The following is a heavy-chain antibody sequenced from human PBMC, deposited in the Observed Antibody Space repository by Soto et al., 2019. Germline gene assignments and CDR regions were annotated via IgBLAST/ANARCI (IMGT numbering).Heavy chain of an antibody. D-gene: IGHD5-12*01. J-gene: IGHJ4*02. CDR3: ARDRDGYNSVDY. CDR2: IYYSGTT. CDR1: GDSIISGGYY. Sequence: QVQLQESGPGLVKPSQTLSLTCTVSGDSIISGGYYWTWIRQHPGKGLEWIGYIYYSGTTYYNPSLESRLTISVDTSKNQFSLNLNSVTAADTAVYYCARDRDGYNSVDYWGQGTLVTVSS. V-gene: IGHV4-31*03.